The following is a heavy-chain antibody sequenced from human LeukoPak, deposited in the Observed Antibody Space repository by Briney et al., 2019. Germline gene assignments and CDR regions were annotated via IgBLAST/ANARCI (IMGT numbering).Heavy chain of an antibody. Sequence: ASVKVSCKASGYTFTSYYMHWVRQAPGQGLEWMGIINPSGGSTSYAQKFQGRVTMTRDTSTSTVYMELSSLRSEDTAVYYCARKYSSSSYVWGVANSFRFDPWGQGTLVTVSS. CDR3: ARKYSSSSYVWGVANSFRFDP. J-gene: IGHJ5*02. CDR1: GYTFTSYY. V-gene: IGHV1-46*01. D-gene: IGHD6-6*01. CDR2: INPSGGST.